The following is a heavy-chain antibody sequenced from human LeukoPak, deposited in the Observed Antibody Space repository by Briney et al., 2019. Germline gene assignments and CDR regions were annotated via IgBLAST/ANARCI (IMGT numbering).Heavy chain of an antibody. J-gene: IGHJ3*02. Sequence: PSETLSLTCTVSGGSISSSSYYWGWLRQPPGKGLEWIGSIYYSGSTYYNPSLKSRVTISVDTSKNQFSLKLSSVTAADTAVYYCARDWVQHIAVAAYDAFDIWGQGTMVTVSS. CDR3: ARDWVQHIAVAAYDAFDI. CDR1: GGSISSSSYY. D-gene: IGHD6-19*01. V-gene: IGHV4-39*07. CDR2: IYYSGST.